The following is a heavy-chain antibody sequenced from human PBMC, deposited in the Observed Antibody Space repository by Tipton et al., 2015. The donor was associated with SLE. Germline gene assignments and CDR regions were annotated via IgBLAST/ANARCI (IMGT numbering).Heavy chain of an antibody. J-gene: IGHJ4*02. Sequence: TLSLTCTVSGGSISSYYWSWIRQPPGKGLEWIGYIYYSGSTNYNPSLKSRVTISVDTSKNQFSLMLSSVTAADTAVYYCARVSSGWFYFDNWCPGTPVTVSS. CDR3: ARVSSGWFYFDN. CDR2: IYYSGST. D-gene: IGHD6-19*01. V-gene: IGHV4-59*01. CDR1: GGSISSYY.